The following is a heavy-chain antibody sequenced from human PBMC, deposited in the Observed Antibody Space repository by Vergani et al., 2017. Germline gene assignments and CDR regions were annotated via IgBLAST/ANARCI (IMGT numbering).Heavy chain of an antibody. CDR1: GGTFSSYA. V-gene: IGHV1-69*06. J-gene: IGHJ4*02. CDR2: IIPIFGTA. Sequence: QVQLVQSGAEVKKPGSSVKVSCKASGGTFSSYAISWVRQAPGQGLEWMGGIIPIFGTANYAQKFQGRFTISRDNAKNSLYLQMNSLRAEDMAVYYCARDQSHLRIFDYWGQGTLVTVSS. CDR3: ARDQSHLRIFDY.